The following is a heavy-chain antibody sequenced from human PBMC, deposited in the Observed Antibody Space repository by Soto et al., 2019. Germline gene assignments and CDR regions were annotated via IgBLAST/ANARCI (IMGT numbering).Heavy chain of an antibody. V-gene: IGHV4-59*08. J-gene: IGHJ4*02. CDR3: SRRWGRSFDY. D-gene: IGHD2-15*01. CDR1: GGSISSYY. Sequence: QVQLQESGPGLVKPSETLSLTCTVSGGSISSYYWSWIRQPPGKGLEWIGYIYYSGSTNYNPSLMSRVTISVDTSKNQFSLKLSSVTAADTAVYYCSRRWGRSFDYWGQGTLVTVPS. CDR2: IYYSGST.